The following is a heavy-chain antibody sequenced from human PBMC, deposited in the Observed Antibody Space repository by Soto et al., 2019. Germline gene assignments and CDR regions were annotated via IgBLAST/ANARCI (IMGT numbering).Heavy chain of an antibody. J-gene: IGHJ4*02. Sequence: QVQLVQSGPEVKKPGSSVKVSCKASGGTFSSYTIIWVRQAPGQGLEWMGRIIPTLGITNYAQKFQGRVTFTADASTCTSYLDLSSLTSDDTAVYYCAGDLGRYDRRGKKDSWGQGTLLTV. CDR3: AGDLGRYDRRGKKDS. CDR2: IIPTLGIT. D-gene: IGHD3-22*01. V-gene: IGHV1-69*02. CDR1: GGTFSSYT.